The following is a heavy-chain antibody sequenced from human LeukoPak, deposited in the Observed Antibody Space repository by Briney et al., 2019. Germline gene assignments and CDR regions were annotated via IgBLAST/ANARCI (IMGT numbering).Heavy chain of an antibody. V-gene: IGHV3-23*01. J-gene: IGHJ4*02. CDR1: GFTISSYA. D-gene: IGHD3-22*01. CDR2: ISGSGGST. CDR3: AKDRRSSGYSFDY. Sequence: GGSLRLSCAASGFTISSYAMSWVRQAPGKGLEWVSAISGSGGSTYYADSVKGRFTISRDNSKNTLYLQMNSLRAEDTAVYYCAKDRRSSGYSFDYWGQGTLVTVSS.